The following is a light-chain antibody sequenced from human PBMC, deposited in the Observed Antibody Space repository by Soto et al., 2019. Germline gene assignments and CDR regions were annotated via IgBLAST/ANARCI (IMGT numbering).Light chain of an antibody. CDR2: GAS. J-gene: IGKJ1*01. Sequence: EILLTQSPDSLSLSPGDRATLSCRASQSFSSTFFAWYQQKPGQAPRLLIYGASSRATGIPDRFSGSGSGTYFTLTISRLEPEDFSVYYWQQYASSVTFGQGTKVEIK. CDR3: QQYASSVT. CDR1: QSFSSTF. V-gene: IGKV3-20*01.